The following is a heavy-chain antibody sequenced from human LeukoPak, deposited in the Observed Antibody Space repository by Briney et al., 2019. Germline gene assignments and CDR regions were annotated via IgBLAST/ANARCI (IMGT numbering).Heavy chain of an antibody. CDR1: GYTFTGYY. CDR3: AKVAIFGVIREDYFDY. Sequence: ASVKVSCKASGYTFTGYYIHWVRQAPGQGLEWMGWINPNSGATNYAQKFQGRVTMTRDTSISTAYMELSRLRSDDTAVYYCAKVAIFGVIREDYFDYWGQGTPVTVSS. D-gene: IGHD3-3*01. V-gene: IGHV1-2*02. J-gene: IGHJ4*02. CDR2: INPNSGAT.